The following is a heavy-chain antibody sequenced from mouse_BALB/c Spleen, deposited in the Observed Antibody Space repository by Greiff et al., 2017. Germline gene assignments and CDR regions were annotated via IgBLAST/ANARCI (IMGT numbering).Heavy chain of an antibody. Sequence: EVKLLESGPGLVKPSQSLSLTCSVTGYSITSGYYWNWIRQFPGNKLEWMGYISYDGSNNYNPSLKNRISITRDTSKNQFFLKLNSVTTEDTATYYCARSMITNAMDYWGQGTSVTVSS. CDR3: ARSMITNAMDY. CDR1: GYSITSGYY. D-gene: IGHD2-4*01. V-gene: IGHV3-6*02. J-gene: IGHJ4*01. CDR2: ISYDGSN.